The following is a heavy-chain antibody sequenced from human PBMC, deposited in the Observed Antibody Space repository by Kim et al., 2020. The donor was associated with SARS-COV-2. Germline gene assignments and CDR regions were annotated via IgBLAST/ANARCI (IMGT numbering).Heavy chain of an antibody. CDR2: IYYSGST. CDR1: GGSLNSYY. J-gene: IGHJ6*02. V-gene: IGHV4-59*13. Sequence: SETLSLTCTVSGGSLNSYYWSWIRQPPGKGLEWIGYIYYSGSTKYNPSLKSRVAISVDTSKNQFSLKLSSVTAADTAGYYCARDWDSYYGMDVWGQGTTVTVSS. D-gene: IGHD1-26*01. CDR3: ARDWDSYYGMDV.